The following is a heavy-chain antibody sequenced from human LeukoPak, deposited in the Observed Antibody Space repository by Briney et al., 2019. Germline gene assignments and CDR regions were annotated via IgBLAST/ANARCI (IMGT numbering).Heavy chain of an antibody. Sequence: SQTLSLTCAISGDSVSSNSAAWNWIRQSPSRGLEWLGRTYYRSKWYNDYAVSVKSRITINPDTSKNQFSLQLNSVTPEDTAVYYCAREPGGYKQPSYLYAFDIWGQGTMVTVSS. CDR2: TYYRSKWYN. D-gene: IGHD5-24*01. J-gene: IGHJ3*02. CDR1: GDSVSSNSAA. CDR3: AREPGGYKQPSYLYAFDI. V-gene: IGHV6-1*01.